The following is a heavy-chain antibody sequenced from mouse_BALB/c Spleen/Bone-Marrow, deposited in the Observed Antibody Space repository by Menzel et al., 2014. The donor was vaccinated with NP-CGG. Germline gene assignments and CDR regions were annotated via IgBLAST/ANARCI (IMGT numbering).Heavy chain of an antibody. Sequence: EVQLVESGAGLVKPGASVKLSCTASGFNIKDTYMHWVEQRPEQGLEWIGRIDPANGNTKYDPKFQGKATITADTSSNTAYLQLSSLTSEDTAVYYCAMYYYGSSLFAYWGQGTLVTVSA. D-gene: IGHD1-1*01. V-gene: IGHV14-3*02. CDR2: IDPANGNT. CDR3: AMYYYGSSLFAY. J-gene: IGHJ3*01. CDR1: GFNIKDTY.